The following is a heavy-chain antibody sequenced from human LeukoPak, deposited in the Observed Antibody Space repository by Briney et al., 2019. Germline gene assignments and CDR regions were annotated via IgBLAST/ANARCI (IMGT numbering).Heavy chain of an antibody. D-gene: IGHD1-26*01. V-gene: IGHV3-15*01. CDR1: GFTFSSAW. CDR3: TPGARVPIDY. Sequence: GGSLRLSCAASGFTFSSAWMSWVRQAPGKGLEWVGRIKSKTDGGITDYAAPVKGRFTISRDDSKNTLYLQMNSLKTEDTAVYYCTPGARVPIDYWGQGTLVTVSS. CDR2: IKSKTDGGIT. J-gene: IGHJ4*02.